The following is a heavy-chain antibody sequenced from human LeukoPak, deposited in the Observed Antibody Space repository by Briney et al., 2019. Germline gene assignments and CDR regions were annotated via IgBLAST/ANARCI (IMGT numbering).Heavy chain of an antibody. Sequence: PGGSLRLSCAVFGFTVSGHYISWVRQAPRKELEWVTAIYTDGTTHYAGPGKGRFTISRENSKNTLFLQMSNLRAETTAVYSCVKDDSYFYDRSRYVEGGEGTLV. CDR2: IYTDGTT. D-gene: IGHD3-22*01. CDR1: GFTVSGHY. V-gene: IGHV3-66*01. J-gene: IGHJ4*02. CDR3: VKDDSYFYDRSRYVE.